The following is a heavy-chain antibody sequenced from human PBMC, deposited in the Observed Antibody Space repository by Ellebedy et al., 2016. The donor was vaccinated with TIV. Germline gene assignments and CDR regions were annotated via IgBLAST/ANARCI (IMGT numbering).Heavy chain of an antibody. CDR2: ISSSSSYI. V-gene: IGHV3-21*01. J-gene: IGHJ4*02. CDR1: GFTFSSYS. Sequence: PGGSLRLSCAASGFTFSSYSMNWVRQAPGKGLEWVSSISSSSSYIYYADSVKGRFTISRDNAKNSLYLQMNSLRAEDTAVYYCARDRTLWFWELMGDFDYWGQGTLVTVSS. D-gene: IGHD3-10*01. CDR3: ARDRTLWFWELMGDFDY.